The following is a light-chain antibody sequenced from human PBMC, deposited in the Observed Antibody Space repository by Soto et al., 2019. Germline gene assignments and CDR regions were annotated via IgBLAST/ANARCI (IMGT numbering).Light chain of an antibody. V-gene: IGKV3-15*01. CDR2: GAS. CDR3: QQYNNWPCT. CDR1: QSVGRY. Sequence: EMVLTQSPATLSLSPGDRATLSCRASQSVGRYLAWYQQRPGQAPRLLIYGASTRATGIPARFSGSGSGTEFTLTISSLQSEDFAVYYCQQYNNWPCTFGQGTKVEIK. J-gene: IGKJ1*01.